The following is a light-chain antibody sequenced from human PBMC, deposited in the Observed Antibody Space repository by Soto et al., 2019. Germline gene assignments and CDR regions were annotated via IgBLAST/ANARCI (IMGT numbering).Light chain of an antibody. Sequence: DIQMTQSPSTLSASVGDRVTITCRASQSISSWLAWYQQKPGKAPKLLIYDASSLESGVPSRFSGSGSGTEFTLTLSSLQPDDFATYYCQQYNSYSITFGQGTRLEN. CDR2: DAS. J-gene: IGKJ5*01. CDR3: QQYNSYSIT. CDR1: QSISSW. V-gene: IGKV1-5*01.